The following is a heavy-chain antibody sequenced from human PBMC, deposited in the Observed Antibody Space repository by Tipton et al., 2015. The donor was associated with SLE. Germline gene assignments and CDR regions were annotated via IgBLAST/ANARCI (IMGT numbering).Heavy chain of an antibody. CDR3: ASSTYYDFWSGFNLFDP. CDR2: IYYSGST. V-gene: IGHV4-39*07. J-gene: IGHJ5*02. D-gene: IGHD3-3*01. CDR1: GGSISSSSYY. Sequence: TLSLTCTVSGGSISSSSYYWDWIRQPPGKRLEWIGSIYYSGSTYYNPSLKSRVTISVDTSKNQFSLKLTSVTAADTAVYYCASSTYYDFWSGFNLFDPWGRGILVTVSS.